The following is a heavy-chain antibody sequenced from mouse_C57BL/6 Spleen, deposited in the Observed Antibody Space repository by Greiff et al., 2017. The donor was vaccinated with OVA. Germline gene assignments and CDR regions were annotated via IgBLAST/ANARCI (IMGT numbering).Heavy chain of an antibody. Sequence: QVQLQQPGAELVKPGASVKMSCKASGYTFTSYWITWVKQRPGQGLEWIGDIYPGSGSTTYNEKFKSKATLTVDTSSSTAYMQLSSLTSEDSAVYYCARSGYYGSRDYYAMDYWGQGTSVTVSS. V-gene: IGHV1-55*01. D-gene: IGHD1-1*01. J-gene: IGHJ4*01. CDR3: ARSGYYGSRDYYAMDY. CDR2: IYPGSGST. CDR1: GYTFTSYW.